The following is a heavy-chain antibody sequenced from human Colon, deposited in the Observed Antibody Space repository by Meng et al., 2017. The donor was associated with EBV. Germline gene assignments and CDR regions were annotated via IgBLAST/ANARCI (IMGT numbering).Heavy chain of an antibody. V-gene: IGHV4-39*05. D-gene: IGHD3-3*02. Sequence: LPLQQSGPALVRPSRTPSCTCTFSGCAITSTSSYWGWVRQTPGKGLEWIGSIYYRGSTNYNTFPKSRISMSVDMSKNQFSLKVNSVTAADTAIYYCVISSHNWGQGTLVTVSS. CDR1: GCAITSTSSY. CDR2: IYYRGST. J-gene: IGHJ4*02. CDR3: VISSHN.